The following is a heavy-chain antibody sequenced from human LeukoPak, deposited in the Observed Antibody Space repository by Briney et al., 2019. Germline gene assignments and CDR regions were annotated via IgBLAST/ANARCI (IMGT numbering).Heavy chain of an antibody. J-gene: IGHJ4*02. CDR2: IYYRGST. D-gene: IGHD2-15*01. CDR3: ARRWRFDY. V-gene: IGHV4-39*01. Sequence: SETLSLTCTVSGGSISSSSYYWGWIRQPPGKGLEWIGSIYYRGSTYHNPSLKSRVTISVDTSKNQLSLKLSSVTAADTAVYYCARRWRFDYWGQGTLFTVSS. CDR1: GGSISSSSYY.